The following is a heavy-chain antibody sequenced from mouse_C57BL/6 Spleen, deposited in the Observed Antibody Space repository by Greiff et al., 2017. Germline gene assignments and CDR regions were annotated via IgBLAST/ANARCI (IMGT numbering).Heavy chain of an antibody. V-gene: IGHV5-4*01. Sequence: EVLLVESGGGLVKPGGSLKLSCAASGFTFSSYAMSWVRQTPEKRLEWVATISDGGSCTYYPDNVKGRFTISTDNAKNNLYLQMSHLKSEDTAMYYCARGLRRGGSWFAYWGQGTLVTVSA. J-gene: IGHJ3*01. CDR3: ARGLRRGGSWFAY. D-gene: IGHD2-4*01. CDR2: ISDGGSCT. CDR1: GFTFSSYA.